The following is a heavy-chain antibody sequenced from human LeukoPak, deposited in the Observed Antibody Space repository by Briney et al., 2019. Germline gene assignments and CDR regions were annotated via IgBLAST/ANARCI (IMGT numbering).Heavy chain of an antibody. CDR1: GFTFSSYS. V-gene: IGHV3-21*01. D-gene: IGHD4/OR15-4a*01. Sequence: GGSLRLSCAASGFTFSSYSMNWVRQAPGKGLEWVSSISSSSSYIYYADSVKGRFTISRDNAKNSLYLQMNSLRDEDTAVYYCSRDRETPFMVGVEPARFIDYWGQGTLVTVSS. CDR2: ISSSSSYI. J-gene: IGHJ4*02. CDR3: SRDRETPFMVGVEPARFIDY.